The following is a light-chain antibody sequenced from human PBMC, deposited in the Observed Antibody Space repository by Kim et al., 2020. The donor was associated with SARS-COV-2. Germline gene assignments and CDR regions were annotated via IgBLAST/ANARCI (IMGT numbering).Light chain of an antibody. CDR3: NSRESSANHWM. CDR1: SLRSYY. J-gene: IGLJ3*02. Sequence: ALGQTVRITCQGDSLRSYYASWYQQKPGQAPVLVFYGKNNRPSGIPDRFSGSYSGNTASLTITAAQAEDEADYYCNSRESSANHWMFGGGTQLPS. CDR2: GKN. V-gene: IGLV3-19*01.